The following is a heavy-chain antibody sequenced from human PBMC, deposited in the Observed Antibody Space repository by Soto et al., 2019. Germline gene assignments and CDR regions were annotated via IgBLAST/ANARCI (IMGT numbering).Heavy chain of an antibody. J-gene: IGHJ4*02. CDR1: GGSISSSSYY. V-gene: IGHV4-30-4*01. CDR3: ARGMTTVTTFDY. Sequence: SETLSLTCTVSGGSISSSSYYWSWIRQPPGKGLEWIGYIYYSGSTYYNPSLKSRVTISVDRSKNQFSLKLSSVTAADTAVYYCARGMTTVTTFDYWGQGTLVTVSS. CDR2: IYYSGST. D-gene: IGHD4-17*01.